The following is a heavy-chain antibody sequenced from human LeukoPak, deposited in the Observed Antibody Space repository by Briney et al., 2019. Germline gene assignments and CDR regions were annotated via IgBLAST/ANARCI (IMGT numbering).Heavy chain of an antibody. Sequence: GASVKVSCMASGYTFTGYSMHWVRQAPGQGLEWMGRTNPNRGGTNYAQKFQGRVTMTRDTSISTAYMELSSLRSDDTAVYYCARDRLAAGGSGAWGQGTLVTVSS. D-gene: IGHD6-13*01. J-gene: IGHJ5*02. CDR2: TNPNRGGT. CDR1: GYTFTGYS. CDR3: ARDRLAAGGSGA. V-gene: IGHV1-2*06.